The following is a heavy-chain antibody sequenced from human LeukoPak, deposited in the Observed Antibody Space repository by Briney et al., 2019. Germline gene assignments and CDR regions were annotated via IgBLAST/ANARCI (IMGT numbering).Heavy chain of an antibody. V-gene: IGHV1-69*05. CDR2: IIPIFGTA. CDR1: GGTFSSYA. J-gene: IGHJ4*02. D-gene: IGHD3-10*01. Sequence: GASVKVSCKASGGTFSSYAISWVRQARGQGLEWMGGIIPIFGTANYAQKFQGRVTITTDESTSTAYMELSSLRSEDTAVYYCARMGPGVRSPLDYWGQGTLVTVSS. CDR3: ARMGPGVRSPLDY.